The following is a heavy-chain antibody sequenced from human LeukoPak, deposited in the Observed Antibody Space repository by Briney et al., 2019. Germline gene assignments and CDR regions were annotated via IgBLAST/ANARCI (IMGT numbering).Heavy chain of an antibody. CDR1: GGSISSGGYY. D-gene: IGHD3-10*01. Sequence: SETLSLTCTVSGGSISSGGYYWSWIRQHPGKGLEWIGYIYYSGSTYYNPSLKSRVTISVDTSKNQFSLKLSSVTAADTAVYYCARVGLLLCLDYWGQGTLVTVSS. CDR3: ARVGLLLCLDY. J-gene: IGHJ4*02. CDR2: IYYSGST. V-gene: IGHV4-31*03.